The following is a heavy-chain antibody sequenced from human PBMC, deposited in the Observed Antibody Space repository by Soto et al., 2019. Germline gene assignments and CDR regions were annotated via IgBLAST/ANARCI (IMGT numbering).Heavy chain of an antibody. J-gene: IGHJ5*02. V-gene: IGHV4-30-4*02. D-gene: IGHD5-18*01. CDR3: ARDGRRRGYSYGNWFDP. CDR1: GGSISSGDYY. Sequence: PSETLSLTCTVSGGSISSGDYYWSWIRQPPGKGLEWIGYIYYSGSTYYNPSLKSRVTISVDTSKNQFSLKLSSVTAADTAVYYCARDGRRRGYSYGNWFDPWGQGTLVTVSS. CDR2: IYYSGST.